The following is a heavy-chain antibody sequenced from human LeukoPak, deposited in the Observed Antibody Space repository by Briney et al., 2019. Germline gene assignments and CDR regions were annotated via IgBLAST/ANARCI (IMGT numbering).Heavy chain of an antibody. Sequence: GESLKISCKGSGYSFTSYWISWVRQMPGKGLEWMGRIDPSDSYTNYSPSFQGHVTISADKSISIAYLQWSSLKASDTAMYYCARGTPVPPARVSSNWSPGDYWGQGTLVTVSS. J-gene: IGHJ4*02. V-gene: IGHV5-10-1*01. CDR3: ARGTPVPPARVSSNWSPGDY. D-gene: IGHD6-13*01. CDR1: GYSFTSYW. CDR2: IDPSDSYT.